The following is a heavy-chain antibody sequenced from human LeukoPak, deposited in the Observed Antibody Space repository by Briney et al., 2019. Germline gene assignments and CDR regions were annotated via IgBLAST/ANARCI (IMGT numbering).Heavy chain of an antibody. CDR2: IYYTGST. D-gene: IGHD1-26*01. CDR3: VKSGGYGLIDY. V-gene: IGHV4-39*01. CDR1: GASISGSGYY. J-gene: IGHJ4*02. Sequence: SETLSLTCAVSGASISGSGYYLGWIRQPPGKGLEWIGNIYYTGSTYYNASLQSRVTISIDTSKNQFSLRLNSVTAADTAMYYCVKSGGYGLIDYWGRGTLVTVSS.